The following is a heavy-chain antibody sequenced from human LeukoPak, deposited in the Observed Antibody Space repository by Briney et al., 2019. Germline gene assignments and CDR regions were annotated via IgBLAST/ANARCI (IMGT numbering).Heavy chain of an antibody. Sequence: GGSLRLSCAASGLTFSNYAMSWVRQAPGKGLEWVSVNSGSGGSTYYGDSVKGRFTISRDNSKNTLYMQMNSLRAEDTAVYYCAKGRGYNYWDGFDIWGQGTMVTVSS. D-gene: IGHD5-24*01. V-gene: IGHV3-23*01. J-gene: IGHJ3*02. CDR1: GLTFSNYA. CDR3: AKGRGYNYWDGFDI. CDR2: NSGSGGST.